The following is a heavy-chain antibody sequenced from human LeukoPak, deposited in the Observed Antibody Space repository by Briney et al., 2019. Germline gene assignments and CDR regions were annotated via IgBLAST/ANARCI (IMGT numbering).Heavy chain of an antibody. V-gene: IGHV3-21*01. Sequence: GGSLRLSCAASGFTFSSYAMSWVRQAPGKGLEWVSAISGSSSYIYYADSVKGRFTISRDNAKNSLYLQMNSLRAEDTAVYYCARDYDFWSGYYDYWGQGTLVTVSS. D-gene: IGHD3-3*01. J-gene: IGHJ4*02. CDR1: GFTFSSYA. CDR2: ISGSSSYI. CDR3: ARDYDFWSGYYDY.